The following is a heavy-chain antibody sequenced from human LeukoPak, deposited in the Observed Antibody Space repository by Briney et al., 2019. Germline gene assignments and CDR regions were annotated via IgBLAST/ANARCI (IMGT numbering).Heavy chain of an antibody. Sequence: SVKVSCKASGGTFSSYAISWVRQAPGQGLEWMGRIIPILGIANYAQKFQGRVTITADKSTSTAYMELSSLRSDDTAVYYCAREIGQYQLLKSVGWFDPWGQGTLVTVSS. CDR2: IIPILGIA. CDR1: GGTFSSYA. V-gene: IGHV1-69*04. CDR3: AREIGQYQLLKSVGWFDP. D-gene: IGHD2-2*01. J-gene: IGHJ5*02.